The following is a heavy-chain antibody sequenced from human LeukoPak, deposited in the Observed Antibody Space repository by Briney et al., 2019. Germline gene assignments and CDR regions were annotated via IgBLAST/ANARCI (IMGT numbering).Heavy chain of an antibody. Sequence: GGSLRLSCAASGFTFSDYYMSWIRQAPGKGLEWVSYISSSGSTTYYADSVKGRFTISRDNAKNSLYLQMNSLRAEDTAVYYCARDLVSLYGDLTPYFDYWGQGTLVTVSS. D-gene: IGHD4-17*01. V-gene: IGHV3-11*04. CDR1: GFTFSDYY. CDR2: ISSSGSTT. J-gene: IGHJ4*02. CDR3: ARDLVSLYGDLTPYFDY.